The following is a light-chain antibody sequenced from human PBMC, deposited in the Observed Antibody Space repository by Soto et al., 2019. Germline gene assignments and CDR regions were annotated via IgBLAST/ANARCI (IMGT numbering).Light chain of an antibody. CDR3: QQYNSYSKYT. V-gene: IGKV1-5*01. CDR2: DAS. J-gene: IGKJ5*01. CDR1: QSISSW. Sequence: DIQMTQSPSTLSASVGDRVTITCRASQSISSWLAWYQQKPGKAPKLLIYDASSLESGVPSRFSGSGSGTEFTLTISSLQPDDFATYYCQQYNSYSKYTFGQGTRLEN.